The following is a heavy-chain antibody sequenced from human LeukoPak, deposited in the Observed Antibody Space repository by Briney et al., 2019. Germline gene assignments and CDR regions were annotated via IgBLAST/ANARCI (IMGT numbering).Heavy chain of an antibody. CDR3: ARGTAITAGIDF. Sequence: GGSLRLSCTASGFAFSTYWMFWVRQAPGKGLVWVSQINPEGASTTYGDPAKGRFTASRDNAKNALHLQMNSLRADDTAVYYCARGTAITAGIDFWGQGTLVTVSS. D-gene: IGHD6-19*01. V-gene: IGHV3-74*01. J-gene: IGHJ4*02. CDR2: INPEGAST. CDR1: GFAFSTYW.